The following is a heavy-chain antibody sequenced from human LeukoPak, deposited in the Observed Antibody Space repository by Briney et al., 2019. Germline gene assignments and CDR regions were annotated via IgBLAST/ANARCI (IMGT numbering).Heavy chain of an antibody. CDR1: GYRFTTYW. CDR3: ARVWGLLGSGSYFSY. J-gene: IGHJ4*02. V-gene: IGHV5-51*01. CDR2: IYPGDSDT. D-gene: IGHD3-10*01. Sequence: GESLKISCKASGYRFTTYWIGWVRQMPGKGLEWMGIIYPGDSDTRYSPSFQGQVTISADKSISTAYLQWSSLKASDTAMYYCARVWGLLGSGSYFSYWGQGTLVTVSS.